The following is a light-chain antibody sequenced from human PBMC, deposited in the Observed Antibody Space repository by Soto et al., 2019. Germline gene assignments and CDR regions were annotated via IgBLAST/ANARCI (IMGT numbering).Light chain of an antibody. CDR3: QLWDGGSGHRV. Sequence: SYVLTQPPSVSVAPGKAARITCGGNNIGSKSVHWYQQKPGQAPLLVIYYDRDRPSGIPGRFSGSNSGNTATLTISRVEDGDEADYYCQLWDGGSGHRVFGGGTKLTVL. CDR2: YDR. V-gene: IGLV3-21*04. J-gene: IGLJ2*01. CDR1: NIGSKS.